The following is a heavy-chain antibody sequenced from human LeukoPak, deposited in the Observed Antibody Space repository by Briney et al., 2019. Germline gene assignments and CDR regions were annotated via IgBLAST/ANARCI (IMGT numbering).Heavy chain of an antibody. V-gene: IGHV3-23*01. CDR2: IIGRGGST. D-gene: IGHD2-21*02. Sequence: GGSLRLSCAASGFSFSSYAMSWVRQAPGEGLEWVSTIIGRGGSTHYVDSVEGRFTLSRHNPNLTLYLQLNSLRAHDTAVYYCGRRPVNGVTAYWYFDLWGRGTLVTVSS. CDR1: GFSFSSYA. CDR3: GRRPVNGVTAYWYFDL. J-gene: IGHJ2*01.